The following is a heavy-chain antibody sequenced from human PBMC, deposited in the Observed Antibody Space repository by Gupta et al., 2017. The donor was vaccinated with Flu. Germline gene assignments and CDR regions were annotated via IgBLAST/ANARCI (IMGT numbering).Heavy chain of an antibody. V-gene: IGHV3-30*18. D-gene: IGHD2-2*01. CDR1: GFTFSSYA. CDR2: IASDGSHK. Sequence: QMQLVESGGCVVQFGKSLSLSCAASGFTFSSYALHWVRQAPGKGLGWVADIASDGSHKGYADSVRGRFTISRDNSKNTLSLEMDSLRVEDTAVYYCAKDGPWTASCPYYCYYMDVWGKGTTVTVSS. J-gene: IGHJ6*03. CDR3: AKDGPWTASCPYYCYYMDV.